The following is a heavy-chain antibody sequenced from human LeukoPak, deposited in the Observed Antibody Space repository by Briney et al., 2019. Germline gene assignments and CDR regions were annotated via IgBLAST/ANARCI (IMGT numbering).Heavy chain of an antibody. CDR1: GGSFSGYY. Sequence: SETLSLTSAVYGGSFSGYYWSWIRQPPGKGLEWIGEINHSGSTNYNPSLKSRVTISVDTSKNQFSLKLSSVTAADTAVYYCARGPHDYYGSGSPYYFDYWGQGTLVTVSS. CDR2: INHSGST. D-gene: IGHD3-10*01. CDR3: ARGPHDYYGSGSPYYFDY. J-gene: IGHJ4*02. V-gene: IGHV4-34*01.